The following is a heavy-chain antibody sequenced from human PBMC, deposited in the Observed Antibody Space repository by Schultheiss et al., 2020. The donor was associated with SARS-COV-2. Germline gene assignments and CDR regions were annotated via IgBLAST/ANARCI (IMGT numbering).Heavy chain of an antibody. Sequence: ASVKVSCKASGYTFTGYYMHWVRQAPGQGLEWMGWINPSVGSTSYALRFQGRVTMTRDTSTSTVYMELSSLRSEDTAVYYCARAGNTLSMFGELYHYYYMDVWGKGTTVTVSS. J-gene: IGHJ6*03. V-gene: IGHV1-46*01. CDR2: INPSVGST. CDR1: GYTFTGYY. D-gene: IGHD3-10*02. CDR3: ARAGNTLSMFGELYHYYYMDV.